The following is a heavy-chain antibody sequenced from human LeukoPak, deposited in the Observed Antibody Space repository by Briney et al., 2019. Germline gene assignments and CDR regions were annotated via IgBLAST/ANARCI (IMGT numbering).Heavy chain of an antibody. V-gene: IGHV4-34*01. D-gene: IGHD2-15*01. CDR1: GGSFSGYY. CDR2: INHSGST. CDR3: ARGVVADD. Sequence: SETLSLTCAVYGGSFSGYYWSWIRQPPGKGLERIGEINHSGSTNYNPSLKSRVTISVDTSKNQFSLKLSSVTAADTAVYYCARGVVADDWGQGTLVTVSS. J-gene: IGHJ4*02.